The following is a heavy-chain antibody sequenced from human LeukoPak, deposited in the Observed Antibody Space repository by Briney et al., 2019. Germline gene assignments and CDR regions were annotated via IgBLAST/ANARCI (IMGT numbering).Heavy chain of an antibody. CDR3: ARRGTGHGMDV. D-gene: IGHD1-1*01. CDR1: GFTFNNYW. J-gene: IGHJ6*02. Sequence: GGSLRLSCAAPGFTFNNYWIHWVRQVPGKGLVWVSRINNDGSSASYVDSVKGRFTISRDNAKNTLFLQMNSLRAEDTAVYYCARRGTGHGMDVWGQGTTVIVSS. CDR2: INNDGSSA. V-gene: IGHV3-74*01.